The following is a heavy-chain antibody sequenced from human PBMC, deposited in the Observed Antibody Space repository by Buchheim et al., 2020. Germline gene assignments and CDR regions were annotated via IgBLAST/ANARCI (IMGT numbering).Heavy chain of an antibody. V-gene: IGHV3-43D*04. J-gene: IGHJ4*02. D-gene: IGHD3-22*01. CDR3: AKDSGTSGYNAFDY. CDR1: GFTFDDYA. Sequence: VQLVESGGGLVKPGGSLRLSCAASGFTFDDYAMHWVRQAPGKGLEWVSLISWDGGSTYYADSVNGRFTISRDNSKNSLYLQMNSLRAEDTALYYCAKDSGTSGYNAFDYWGQGTL. CDR2: ISWDGGST.